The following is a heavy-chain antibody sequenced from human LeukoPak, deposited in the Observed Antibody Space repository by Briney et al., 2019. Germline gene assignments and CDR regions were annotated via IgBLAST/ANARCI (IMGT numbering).Heavy chain of an antibody. Sequence: GASVKVSCKASGYTFTSYDINWVRQATGQGLEWMGWMNPNSGNTGYAQKFQGRVTMTRNTSISTAYMELSSLRSEDTAVYYCASYPSGYDTNPFLLADWGQGTLVTVSS. CDR3: ASYPSGYDTNPFLLAD. CDR2: MNPNSGNT. V-gene: IGHV1-8*01. CDR1: GYTFTSYD. J-gene: IGHJ4*02. D-gene: IGHD5-12*01.